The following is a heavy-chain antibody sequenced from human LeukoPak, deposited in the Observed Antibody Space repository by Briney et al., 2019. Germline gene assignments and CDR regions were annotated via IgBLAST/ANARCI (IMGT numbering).Heavy chain of an antibody. CDR1: GGSLTSYY. CDR3: ARGGYGDYWWFDP. D-gene: IGHD4-17*01. CDR2: IYTNANT. Sequence: SETLSLTCTVSGGSLTSYYWSWIRQPAGKGLEWIGRIYTNANTNYNPSLKSRVTMSVDTSKNQFSLKLSSVTAADTAVYYCARGGYGDYWWFDPWGQGTLVTVSS. J-gene: IGHJ5*02. V-gene: IGHV4-4*07.